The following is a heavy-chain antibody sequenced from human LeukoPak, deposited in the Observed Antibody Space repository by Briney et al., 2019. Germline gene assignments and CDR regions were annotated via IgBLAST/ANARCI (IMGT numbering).Heavy chain of an antibody. D-gene: IGHD6-13*01. Sequence: GGSLRLSCAASGFTFSSYAMSWVRQAPGKGLEWVSAISGSGGSTYYADSVKGRFTISRDNSKNSLYLQMNSLRAEDTAVYYCAKDRLGIAAAGTSDYWGQGTLVTVSS. J-gene: IGHJ4*02. V-gene: IGHV3-23*01. CDR1: GFTFSSYA. CDR2: ISGSGGST. CDR3: AKDRLGIAAAGTSDY.